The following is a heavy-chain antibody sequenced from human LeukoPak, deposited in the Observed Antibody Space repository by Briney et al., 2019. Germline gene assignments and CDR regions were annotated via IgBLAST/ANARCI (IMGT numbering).Heavy chain of an antibody. D-gene: IGHD2-15*01. V-gene: IGHV5-51*01. CDR2: IYPGDSDT. CDR1: GYTFTNYW. CDR3: ARIPRYCSGGSCLIDY. J-gene: IGHJ4*02. Sequence: GESLKISCKGSGYTFTNYWIGWVRQMSGKGLEWMGIIYPGDSDTRYSPSFQGQVTISADKSISTAYLQWSSLKASDTAMYYCARIPRYCSGGSCLIDYWGQGTLVTVPS.